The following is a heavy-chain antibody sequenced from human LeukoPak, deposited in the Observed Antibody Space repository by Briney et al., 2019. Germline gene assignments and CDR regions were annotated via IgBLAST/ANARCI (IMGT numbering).Heavy chain of an antibody. J-gene: IGHJ4*02. Sequence: SQTLSLTCTVSGGSISSGSYYWSWIRQPAGKGLEWIGRIYTSGSTNYNPSLKSRVTISVDTSKNQFSLKLSSVTAADTAVYYCARVRYCSGGSCYDYWGQGTLVTVSS. CDR3: ARVRYCSGGSCYDY. CDR1: GGSISSGSYY. CDR2: IYTSGST. V-gene: IGHV4-61*02. D-gene: IGHD2-15*01.